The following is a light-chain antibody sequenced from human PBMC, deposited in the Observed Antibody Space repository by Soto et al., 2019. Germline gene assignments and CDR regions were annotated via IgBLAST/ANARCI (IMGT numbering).Light chain of an antibody. Sequence: QSVLTQPPSVSGAPGQRVTISCTGSSSNIGAGYDVHWYQQFPGTAPKVLMYGNGDRPSGVPDRFSGSKSGTSVSLVITGLQAEDEADYYCQSYDNSLSVWVFGGGTKVTVL. V-gene: IGLV1-40*01. CDR1: SSNIGAGYD. J-gene: IGLJ3*02. CDR2: GNG. CDR3: QSYDNSLSVWV.